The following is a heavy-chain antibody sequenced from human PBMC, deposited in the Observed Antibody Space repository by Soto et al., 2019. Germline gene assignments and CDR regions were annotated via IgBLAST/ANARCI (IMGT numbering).Heavy chain of an antibody. Sequence: PSQTLSLTCAISGDSASSNSAAWNWIRQSPSRGLEWLGRTYYRSKWYTDYAVSVKSRITIVPDTSKNQVSLQVNSVTPEDTAMFYCARGEGSGSGGWTNFDYWGQGTLVTVSS. V-gene: IGHV6-1*01. J-gene: IGHJ4*02. CDR1: GDSASSNSAA. D-gene: IGHD6-19*01. CDR2: TYYRSKWYT. CDR3: ARGEGSGSGGWTNFDY.